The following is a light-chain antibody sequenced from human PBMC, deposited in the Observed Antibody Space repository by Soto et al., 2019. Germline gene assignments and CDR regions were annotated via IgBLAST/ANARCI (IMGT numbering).Light chain of an antibody. J-gene: IGKJ1*01. CDR3: QQYGSSVRT. Sequence: DIALTQSPGPLSLSPGDRAILSCRASQSVNSGSLAWYQQRPGQAPRLLIYGATIRATGIPAKFSGSGSGTDFTLTISRLEPEDFAVYYCQQYGSSVRTFGQGTKVEIK. CDR1: QSVNSGS. CDR2: GAT. V-gene: IGKV3-20*01.